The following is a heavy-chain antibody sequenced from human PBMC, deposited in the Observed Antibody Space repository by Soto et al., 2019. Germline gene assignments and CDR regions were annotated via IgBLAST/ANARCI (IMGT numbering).Heavy chain of an antibody. CDR3: AHGSGWLFDY. CDR1: GFSLTTSGVG. D-gene: IGHD6-19*01. Sequence: QITLKESGPTLVKPTQTLTLTCTFSGFSLTTSGVGVGWIRQPPGKALEWLALLYWNDNKWYSPSLEGRLTITKDTSKNQVVLTMTNMDPVDTATYFCAHGSGWLFDYWGQGTLVTVSS. V-gene: IGHV2-5*01. CDR2: LYWNDNK. J-gene: IGHJ4*02.